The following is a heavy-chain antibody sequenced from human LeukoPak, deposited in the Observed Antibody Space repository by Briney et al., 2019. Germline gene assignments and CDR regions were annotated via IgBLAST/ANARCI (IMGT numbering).Heavy chain of an antibody. CDR1: GFTFDDYA. V-gene: IGHV3-9*01. CDR3: AKGDYDSSGYRGGNWFDP. J-gene: IGHJ5*02. CDR2: ISWNSGSI. D-gene: IGHD3-22*01. Sequence: PGGSLRLSCAASGFTFDDYAMHWVRHAPGKGLEWVSGISWNSGSIGYADSVKGRFTISRDNAKNSLYLQMNSLRAEDTALYYCAKGDYDSSGYRGGNWFDPWGQGTLVTVSS.